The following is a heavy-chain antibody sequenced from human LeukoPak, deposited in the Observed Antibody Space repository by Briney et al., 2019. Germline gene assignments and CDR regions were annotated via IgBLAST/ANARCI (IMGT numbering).Heavy chain of an antibody. CDR1: GYTFSDYY. CDR2: ISSSSSYT. CDR3: ARDPSNYYGSGSYCDY. D-gene: IGHD3-10*01. V-gene: IGHV3-11*05. Sequence: GGSLRLSCAASGYTFSDYYMSWIRQAPGKGLEWVSYISSSSSYTNYADSVKGRFTISRDNAKNSLYLQMNSLGAEDTDVYYCARDPSNYYGSGSYCDYWGQGTLVTVSS. J-gene: IGHJ4*02.